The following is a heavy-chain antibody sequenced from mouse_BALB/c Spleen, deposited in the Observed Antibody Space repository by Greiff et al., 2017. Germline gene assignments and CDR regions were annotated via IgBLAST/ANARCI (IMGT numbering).Heavy chain of an antibody. CDR3: ARGLPLYAMDD. Sequence: DVQLQASGPGLVKPSQSLSLTCSVTGYSIPSGYYWNWIRQFPGNKLEWMGYISYDGSNNSNPSLKNRISITRDTSKNQFFLKLNSVTTEDTATYYCARGLPLYAMDDGGQGTSVTGSS. CDR1: GYSIPSGYY. CDR2: ISYDGSN. D-gene: IGHD2-4*01. V-gene: IGHV3-6*02. J-gene: IGHJ4*01.